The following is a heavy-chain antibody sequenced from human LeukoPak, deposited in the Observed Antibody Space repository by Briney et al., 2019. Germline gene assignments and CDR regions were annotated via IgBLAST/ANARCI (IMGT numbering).Heavy chain of an antibody. J-gene: IGHJ4*02. CDR1: GYSFTSYW. V-gene: IGHV5-51*01. CDR2: IYPGDSDT. D-gene: IGHD4-11*01. Sequence: GESLKISCKGSGYSFTSYWIGWVRQMPGKGLEWMGIIYPGDSDTRYSPSFQGQVTISADKSISTAYMELSSLRSEDTAVYYCAATYSFIPWGQGTLVTVSS. CDR3: AATYSFIP.